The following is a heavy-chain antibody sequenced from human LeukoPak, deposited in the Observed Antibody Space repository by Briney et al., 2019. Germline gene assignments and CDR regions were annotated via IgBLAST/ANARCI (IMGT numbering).Heavy chain of an antibody. V-gene: IGHV1-18*01. J-gene: IGHJ4*02. D-gene: IGHD3-22*01. CDR1: GYTFTSYG. Sequence: ASVKVSCKASGYTFTSYGISWVRQAPGQGLEWMGWISAYNGNTNYAQKLQDRVTMTTDTSTSAAYMELRSLRSDDTAVYYCARINAYYYASSDYYPYFDYWAQGTLVTVSS. CDR3: ARINAYYYASSDYYPYFDY. CDR2: ISAYNGNT.